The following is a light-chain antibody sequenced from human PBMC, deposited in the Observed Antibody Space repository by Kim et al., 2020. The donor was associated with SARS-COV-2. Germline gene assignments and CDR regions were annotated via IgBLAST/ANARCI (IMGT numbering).Light chain of an antibody. V-gene: IGKV3-20*01. Sequence: VLTQSPGTLSLSPGERATLSCRASQTFTSTYLAWYQQKPGQAPRLLIYDTSSRATGIPDRFSGSGSGTDFSLTISRLEPEDCAVYYCQQYGTSPGWTFGQGTKLEIK. CDR2: DTS. J-gene: IGKJ1*01. CDR1: QTFTSTY. CDR3: QQYGTSPGWT.